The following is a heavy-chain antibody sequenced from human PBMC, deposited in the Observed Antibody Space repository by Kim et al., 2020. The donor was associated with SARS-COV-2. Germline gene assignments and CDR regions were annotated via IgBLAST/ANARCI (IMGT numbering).Heavy chain of an antibody. CDR1: GFDFNDYY. J-gene: IGHJ4*02. D-gene: IGHD3-9*01. CDR3: ARSGYYYDILSGNYGGFED. CDR2: ISSTGSAI. Sequence: GGSLRLSCAASGFDFNDYYMSWIRQVPGKGLEWISYISSTGSAIYYADSVKGRLTLSRDNVKMSLSLQMNSLRVDDTAVYYCARSGYYYDILSGNYGGFEDWGQGTLVTVSS. V-gene: IGHV3-11*01.